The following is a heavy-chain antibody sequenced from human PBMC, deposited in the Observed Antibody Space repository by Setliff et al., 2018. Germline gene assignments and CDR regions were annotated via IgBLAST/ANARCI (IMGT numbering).Heavy chain of an antibody. V-gene: IGHV3-21*01. CDR3: ARGGDVHSIGWFDY. Sequence: NPGGSLRLSCAASGFAFTSYTMNWVRQSPGKGLEWVSSVSSRSDYINYLDSVKGRFTVSRDNAYNSLSLQMNSLRAEDTAMYYCARGGDVHSIGWFDYWGQGTLVTVSS. CDR1: GFAFTSYT. CDR2: VSSRSDYI. D-gene: IGHD6-19*01. J-gene: IGHJ4*02.